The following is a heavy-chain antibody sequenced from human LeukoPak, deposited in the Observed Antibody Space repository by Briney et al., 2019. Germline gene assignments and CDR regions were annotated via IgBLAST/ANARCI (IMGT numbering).Heavy chain of an antibody. CDR2: IYYSGST. CDR1: GGSISSYY. J-gene: IGHJ5*02. Sequence: SETLSLTCAVYGGSISSYYWSWIRQPPGKGLEWIGYIYYSGSTNYNPSLKSRVTISVDTSKNQFSLKLSSVTAADTAVYYCARGFTTFIDWYNWFDPWGQGTLVTVSS. V-gene: IGHV4-59*12. CDR3: ARGFTTFIDWYNWFDP. D-gene: IGHD3-3*01.